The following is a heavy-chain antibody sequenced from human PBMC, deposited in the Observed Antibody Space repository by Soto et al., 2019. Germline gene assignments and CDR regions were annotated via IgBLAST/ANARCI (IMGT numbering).Heavy chain of an antibody. CDR3: ARRRLAFGPQRALYYFDY. CDR2: IYYSGST. CDR1: GGSISSYY. V-gene: IGHV4-59*01. J-gene: IGHJ4*02. Sequence: QVQLQESGPGLVKPSETLSLTCTVSGGSISSYYWSWIRQPPGKGLEWIGYIYYSGSTNYNPSLKSRVTISVDTSKNQFSLKLSSVTAADTAVYYCARRRLAFGPQRALYYFDYWGQGTLVTVSS. D-gene: IGHD3-3*01.